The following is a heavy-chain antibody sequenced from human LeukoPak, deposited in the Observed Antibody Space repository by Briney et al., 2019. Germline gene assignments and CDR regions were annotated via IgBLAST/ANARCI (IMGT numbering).Heavy chain of an antibody. Sequence: PGGSLRLSCAASGFTFSSYGMHWVRQAPGKGLEWVAIIRFDGSSKYYADSVKGRFTISRDNSKNTVYLQMNSLRGEDTAVYYCATSSGGYGPLDYWGQGTLLTVSS. CDR1: GFTFSSYG. CDR2: IRFDGSSK. CDR3: ATSSGGYGPLDY. V-gene: IGHV3-30*02. J-gene: IGHJ4*02. D-gene: IGHD5-18*01.